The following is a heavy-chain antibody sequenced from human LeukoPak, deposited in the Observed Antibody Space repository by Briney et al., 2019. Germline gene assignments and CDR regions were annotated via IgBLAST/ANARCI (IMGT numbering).Heavy chain of an antibody. Sequence: PSETLSLTCTVSGGSLSSSSYCWGWIRQPPGKGLEWIGSIYYSGSTYYNPSLKSRVTISVDTSKNQFSLKLSSVTAADTAVYYCARWVVGAKGAFDYWGQGTLVTVSS. CDR3: ARWVVGAKGAFDY. V-gene: IGHV4-39*07. J-gene: IGHJ4*02. CDR2: IYYSGST. D-gene: IGHD1-26*01. CDR1: GGSLSSSSYC.